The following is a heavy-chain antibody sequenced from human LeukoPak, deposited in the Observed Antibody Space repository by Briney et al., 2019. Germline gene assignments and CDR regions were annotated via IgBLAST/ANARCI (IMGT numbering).Heavy chain of an antibody. D-gene: IGHD3-10*01. Sequence: PSETLSLTCAVYGGSFSGYYWSWIRQPPGKGLEWIGYIYYSGSTNYNPSLKSRVTISVDTSKNQFSLKLSSVTAADTAVYYCARASGPFDYWGQGTLVTVSS. CDR1: GGSFSGYY. CDR3: ARASGPFDY. CDR2: IYYSGST. J-gene: IGHJ4*02. V-gene: IGHV4-59*01.